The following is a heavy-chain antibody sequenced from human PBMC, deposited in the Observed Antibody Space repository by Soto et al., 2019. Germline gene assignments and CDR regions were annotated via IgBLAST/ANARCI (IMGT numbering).Heavy chain of an antibody. CDR2: ISSSSSYI. J-gene: IGHJ6*02. CDR3: ARAGGGGSSYYYYGMDV. CDR1: GFTFSSYS. Sequence: EVQLVESGGGLVKPGGSLRLSCAASGFTFSSYSMNWVRQAPGKGLEWVSSISSSSSYIYYADSVKGRFTISRDNAKNSLYLQMNSLRAEDTAVYYCARAGGGGSSYYYYGMDVWGQGTTVTVSS. D-gene: IGHD2-15*01. V-gene: IGHV3-21*01.